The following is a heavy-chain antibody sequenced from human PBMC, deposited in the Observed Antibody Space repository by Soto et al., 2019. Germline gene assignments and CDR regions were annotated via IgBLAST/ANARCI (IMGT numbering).Heavy chain of an antibody. CDR1: GFTFTTHW. J-gene: IGHJ4*02. CDR2: IKQDGTER. CDR3: ARGAAAGTSRFDY. Sequence: VRLSCVASGFTFTTHWMTWVRHTPGKGLEWVANIKQDGTERYYVDSVRGRFTISRDNGKNSLYLQMNGLRDDDTAVYYCARGAAAGTSRFDYWGQGTLVTVPQ. V-gene: IGHV3-7*01. D-gene: IGHD6-25*01.